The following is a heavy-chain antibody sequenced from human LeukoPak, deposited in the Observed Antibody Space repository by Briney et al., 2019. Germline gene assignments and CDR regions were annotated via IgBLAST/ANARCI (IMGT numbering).Heavy chain of an antibody. D-gene: IGHD6-19*01. CDR2: ISYDGNNK. CDR1: GFIFSSYA. Sequence: PGGSLRLSCAASGFIFSSYAMHWVRQAPGKGLEWVAVISYDGNNKFYADSVKGRFIISRDNSRKTLHLQMFRVRTEDMAVYFCARDRRRQAVAGTYDAFDIWGLGTVVTVSS. J-gene: IGHJ3*02. CDR3: ARDRRRQAVAGTYDAFDI. V-gene: IGHV3-30*04.